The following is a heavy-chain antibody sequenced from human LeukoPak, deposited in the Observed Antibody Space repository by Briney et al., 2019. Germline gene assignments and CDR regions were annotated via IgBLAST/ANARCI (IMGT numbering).Heavy chain of an antibody. CDR3: ARGSRPVVTPYYFDY. V-gene: IGHV4-4*02. CDR1: IGSISSSKW. Sequence: SETLSLTCSVSIGSISSSKWWSWVRQSPVKGLEWIGEIYLYGTTNYNPSFTSRVTMSVDRSRNQFSLKLSSVTAADTAVYYCARGSRPVVTPYYFDYWGQGTLVTVSS. J-gene: IGHJ4*02. D-gene: IGHD4-23*01. CDR2: IYLYGTT.